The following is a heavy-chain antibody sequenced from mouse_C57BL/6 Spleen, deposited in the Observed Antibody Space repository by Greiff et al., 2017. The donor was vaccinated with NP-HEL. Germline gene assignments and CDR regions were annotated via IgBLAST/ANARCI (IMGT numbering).Heavy chain of an antibody. D-gene: IGHD1-1*01. CDR1: GFTFSSYG. CDR2: ISSGGSYT. CDR3: ARQGITTVVRYVDV. Sequence: EVKLMESGGDLVKPGGSLKLSCAASGFTFSSYGMSWVRQTPDKRLEWVATISSGGSYTYYPDSVKGRFTISRDNAKNTLYLQMSSLKSEDTAMDYCARQGITTVVRYVDVWGTGTTATVSS. V-gene: IGHV5-6*01. J-gene: IGHJ1*03.